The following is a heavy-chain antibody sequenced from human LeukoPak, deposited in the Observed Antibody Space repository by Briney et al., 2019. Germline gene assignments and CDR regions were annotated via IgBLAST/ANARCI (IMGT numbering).Heavy chain of an antibody. CDR1: GFTFSSYA. CDR2: ISYDGSNK. CDR3: ARSSFWYFDY. Sequence: PGGSLRLSCAASGFTFSSYAMHWVRQAPGKGLEWVAVISYDGSNKYYADSVKGRFTISRDNSKNTLYLQMNSLRAEDTAVYCCARSSFWYFDYWGQGTLVTVSS. D-gene: IGHD6-13*01. V-gene: IGHV3-30*04. J-gene: IGHJ4*02.